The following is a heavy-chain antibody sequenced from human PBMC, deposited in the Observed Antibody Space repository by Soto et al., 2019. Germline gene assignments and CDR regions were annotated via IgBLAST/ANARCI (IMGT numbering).Heavy chain of an antibody. J-gene: IGHJ4*02. V-gene: IGHV1-18*01. CDR1: GYTFTSYG. CDR3: ARSVAAAVDFDY. Sequence: ASVKVSCKASGYTFTSYGISWVLQAPGQGLEWMGWISAYSGSTNYAQKLQGRVTMTTDTSTSTAYMELRSLRSDDTAVYYCARSVAAAVDFDYWGQGTLVTVSS. CDR2: ISAYSGST. D-gene: IGHD6-13*01.